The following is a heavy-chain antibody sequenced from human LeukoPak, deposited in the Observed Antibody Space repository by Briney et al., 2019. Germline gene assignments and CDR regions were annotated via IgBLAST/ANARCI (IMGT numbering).Heavy chain of an antibody. CDR2: IYYSGST. CDR3: ARIDDYYDSSGYPKTYYFDY. D-gene: IGHD3-22*01. J-gene: IGHJ4*02. Sequence: SETLSLTCTVSGGSISIGGYYWSWIRQHPGKGLEWIGYIYYSGSTYYNPSLKSRVTISVDTSKNQFSLKLSSVTAADTAVYYCARIDDYYDSSGYPKTYYFDYWGQGTLVTVSS. CDR1: GGSISIGGYY. V-gene: IGHV4-31*03.